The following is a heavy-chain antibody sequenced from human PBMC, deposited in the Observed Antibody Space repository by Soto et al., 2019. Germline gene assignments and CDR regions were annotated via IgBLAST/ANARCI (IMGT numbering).Heavy chain of an antibody. J-gene: IGHJ4*02. CDR1: GGTFSSYT. V-gene: IGHV1-69*02. Sequence: QVQLVQSGAEVKKPGSSVKVSCKVSGGTFSSYTISWVRQAPGQGLEWMGRITPILGIANYTQKFQGRVTITADKSTSTVYMEVSRLRSEDTAIYYCARFNPAFDYWGQGTLVTVSS. CDR2: ITPILGIA. CDR3: ARFNPAFDY.